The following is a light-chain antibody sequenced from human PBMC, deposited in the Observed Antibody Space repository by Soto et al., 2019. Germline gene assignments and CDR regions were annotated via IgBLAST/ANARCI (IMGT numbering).Light chain of an antibody. J-gene: IGLJ1*01. V-gene: IGLV3-21*02. Sequence: SYELTQPPSVSVAPGQTARISCEGDNFGSYSVRWYQQKPGQAPVLVVYDDSDRPSGIPDRFSGSISGNTATLTITTVEAGDEADYYCQVWDASTDVYVFGTGTKVTVL. CDR1: NFGSYS. CDR2: DDS. CDR3: QVWDASTDVYV.